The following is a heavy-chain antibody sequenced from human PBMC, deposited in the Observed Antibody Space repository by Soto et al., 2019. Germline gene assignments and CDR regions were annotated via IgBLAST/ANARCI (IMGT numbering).Heavy chain of an antibody. Sequence: QPGGSLRLSCAASGFTFSSYWMSWVRQAPGKGLEWVANIKQDGSEKYYVDSVKGRFTISRDNAKNSLYLQMNSLRAEDTAVYYCARVISSSSWYYYYGMDVWGQGTTVTVSS. CDR2: IKQDGSEK. CDR3: ARVISSSSWYYYYGMDV. D-gene: IGHD6-13*01. CDR1: GFTFSSYW. J-gene: IGHJ6*02. V-gene: IGHV3-7*01.